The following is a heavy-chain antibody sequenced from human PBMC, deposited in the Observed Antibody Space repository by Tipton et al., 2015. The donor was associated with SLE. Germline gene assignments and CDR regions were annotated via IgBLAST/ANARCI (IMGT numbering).Heavy chain of an antibody. D-gene: IGHD7-27*01. CDR1: GGSFSGYY. V-gene: IGHV4-34*01. J-gene: IGHJ4*02. Sequence: TLSLTCAVYGGSFSGYYWSWIRQPPGKGLEWIGEINHSGSTNYNPSLKSRVTISVDTSKNQFSLKLSSVTAADTAVYYCARVWGSGDYWGQGTLVTVSS. CDR3: ARVWGSGDY. CDR2: INHSGST.